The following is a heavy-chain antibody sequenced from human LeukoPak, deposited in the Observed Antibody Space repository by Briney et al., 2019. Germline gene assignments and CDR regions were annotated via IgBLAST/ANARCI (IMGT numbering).Heavy chain of an antibody. CDR1: GITLSNYG. D-gene: IGHD3-10*01. V-gene: IGHV3-23*01. CDR2: ISDSGGRT. CDR3: AKRGVVIRVLLVGFHKEAYYFDS. Sequence: GGSLRLSCAVSGITLSNYGMSWVRQAPGKGLEWVAGISDSGGRTNYADSVKGRFTISRDNPKNTLYLQMNSLRAEDTAVYFCAKRGVVIRVLLVGFHKEAYYFDSWGQGALVTASS. J-gene: IGHJ4*02.